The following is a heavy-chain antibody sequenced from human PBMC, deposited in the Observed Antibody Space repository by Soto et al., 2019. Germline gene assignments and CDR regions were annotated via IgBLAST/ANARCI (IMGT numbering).Heavy chain of an antibody. D-gene: IGHD3-16*01. CDR2: IYYSGST. J-gene: IGHJ6*02. CDR3: ARNWGSDYGIDV. V-gene: IGHV4-31*03. Sequence: QVQLQEPGPGLVKPSQTLSLTSSFSGGSISSGGYYRSWIRQHPGKGLEWIGNIYYSGSTYSNTSLQSRVIISVYTSKNQFSLKLSSVNAADTAVYYCARNWGSDYGIDVWGQGTTVTVSS. CDR1: GGSISSGGYY.